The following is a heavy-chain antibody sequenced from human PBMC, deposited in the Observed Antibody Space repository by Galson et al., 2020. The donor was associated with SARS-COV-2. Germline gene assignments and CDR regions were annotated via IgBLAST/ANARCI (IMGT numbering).Heavy chain of an antibody. CDR3: AREGPDYGCDY. D-gene: IGHD4-17*01. CDR2: ISYDGSNK. J-gene: IGHJ4*02. V-gene: IGHV3-30*04. Sequence: QLGESLKISCAASGFTFSSYAMHWVRQAPGKGLEWVAVISYDGSNKYYADSVKGRFTISRDNSKNTLYLQMNSLRAEDTAGYYCAREGPDYGCDYWGQGTLVTVSS. CDR1: GFTFSSYA.